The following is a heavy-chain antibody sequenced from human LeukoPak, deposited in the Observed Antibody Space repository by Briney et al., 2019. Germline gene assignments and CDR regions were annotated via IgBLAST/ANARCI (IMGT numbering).Heavy chain of an antibody. Sequence: PSETLSLTCTVSGGSISSYYWSWIRQPPGKGLEWIGYIYYSGSTNYNPSLKSRVTISVDSSKNQFSLKLSSVTAADTAVYYCARGPGRYFDWLYYFDYWGQGTLVTVSS. CDR3: ARGPGRYFDWLYYFDY. CDR2: IYYSGST. J-gene: IGHJ4*02. CDR1: GGSISSYY. D-gene: IGHD3-9*01. V-gene: IGHV4-59*12.